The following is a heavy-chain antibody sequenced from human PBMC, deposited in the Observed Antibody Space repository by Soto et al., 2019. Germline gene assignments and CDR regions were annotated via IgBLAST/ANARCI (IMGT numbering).Heavy chain of an antibody. CDR1: GGSISSYY. J-gene: IGHJ4*02. CDR2: IYYSGST. CDR3: ARDMSSGWLDY. Sequence: PSETLSLTCTVSGGSISSYYWSWIRQPPGKGLEWIGYIYYSGSTNYNPSLKSRVTISVDTSKNQFSLKLSSVTAADTAVYCCARDMSSGWLDYWGQGTLVTVSS. D-gene: IGHD6-19*01. V-gene: IGHV4-59*01.